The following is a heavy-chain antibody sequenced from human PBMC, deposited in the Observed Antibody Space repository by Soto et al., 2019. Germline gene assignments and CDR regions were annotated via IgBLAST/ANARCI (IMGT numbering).Heavy chain of an antibody. CDR1: GDSISSRDYY. CDR2: VYYRGSI. V-gene: IGHV4-30-4*01. D-gene: IGHD3-16*01. CDR3: ARVTFTPNWFDS. Sequence: SETLSLTCTVSGDSISSRDYYWSWIRQAPGKGLELIGYVYYRGSIYYTPSFESRVSISIDTSKNQFSLRLTSVTAADSAVYFCARVTFTPNWFDSWGQGILVTVSS. J-gene: IGHJ5*01.